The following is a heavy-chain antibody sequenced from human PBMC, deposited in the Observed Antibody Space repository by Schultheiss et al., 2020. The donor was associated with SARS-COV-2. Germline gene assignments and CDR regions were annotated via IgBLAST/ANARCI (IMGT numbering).Heavy chain of an antibody. V-gene: IGHV3-23*01. CDR2: ISGSGGST. CDR1: GFTFSSYA. Sequence: GGSLRLSCAASGFTFSSYAMSWVRQAPGKGLEWVSAISGSGGSTYYADSVKGRFTISRDNAKNSLYLQMNSPRAEDTAVYYCARDLPTEINVVAATLYDYWGQGTLVTVSS. CDR3: ARDLPTEINVVAATLYDY. J-gene: IGHJ4*02. D-gene: IGHD2-15*01.